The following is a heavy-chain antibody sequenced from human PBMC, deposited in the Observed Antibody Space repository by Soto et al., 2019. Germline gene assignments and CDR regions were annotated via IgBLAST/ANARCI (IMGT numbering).Heavy chain of an antibody. D-gene: IGHD1-26*01. Sequence: QVQLVQSGAEVKKPGASVKVSCKASGYTFTSYYMHWVRQAPGQGLEWMGIINPSGGSTSYAQKFQGRVTMTRDTSTSTVYMELSSLRSEDTAVYYCARDQDPYSGSYAPPGYWGQGTLVTVSS. V-gene: IGHV1-46*03. CDR1: GYTFTSYY. CDR3: ARDQDPYSGSYAPPGY. CDR2: INPSGGST. J-gene: IGHJ4*02.